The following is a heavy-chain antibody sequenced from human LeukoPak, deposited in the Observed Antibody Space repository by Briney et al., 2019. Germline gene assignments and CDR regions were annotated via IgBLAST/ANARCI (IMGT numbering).Heavy chain of an antibody. V-gene: IGHV4-30-4*08. CDR3: ARGGYYDSSGYQD. J-gene: IGHJ4*02. D-gene: IGHD3-22*01. CDR1: GGSISSGDYY. Sequence: PSGTLSLTCTVSGGSISSGDYYWSWIRQPPGKGLEWIGYIYYSGSTYYNPSLKSRVTISVDTSKNQFSLKLSSVTAADTAVYYCARGGYYDSSGYQDWGQGTLVTVSS. CDR2: IYYSGST.